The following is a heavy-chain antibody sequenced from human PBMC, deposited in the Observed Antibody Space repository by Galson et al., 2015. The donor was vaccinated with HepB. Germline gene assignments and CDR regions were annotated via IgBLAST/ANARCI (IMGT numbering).Heavy chain of an antibody. CDR2: ISSSSTYK. CDR1: GFTFSTYS. V-gene: IGHV3-21*03. Sequence: SLRLSCAVSGFTFSTYSMNWVRQAPGKGPEWVSSISSSSTYKYYADSVKGRFTISRDNAKKSLYLQMNSLRAEDTAVYYCTTMIVVDQGCWGQGTLVTVSS. D-gene: IGHD3-22*01. CDR3: TTMIVVDQGC. J-gene: IGHJ4*02.